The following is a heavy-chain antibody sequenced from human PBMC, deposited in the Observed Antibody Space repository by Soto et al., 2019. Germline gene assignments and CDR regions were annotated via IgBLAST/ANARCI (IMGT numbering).Heavy chain of an antibody. D-gene: IGHD3-9*01. Sequence: ASVKVSCKASGYTFTSYYMHWVRQAPGQGFEWMGIINPSGGRTTYAQKFQGRVMMTRDTSTSTVYMELSSLRSEDTAVYYCARELLRYFEWLSNPYYYYGMDVWGQGTTVTVSS. CDR1: GYTFTSYY. V-gene: IGHV1-46*01. CDR2: INPSGGRT. CDR3: ARELLRYFEWLSNPYYYYGMDV. J-gene: IGHJ6*02.